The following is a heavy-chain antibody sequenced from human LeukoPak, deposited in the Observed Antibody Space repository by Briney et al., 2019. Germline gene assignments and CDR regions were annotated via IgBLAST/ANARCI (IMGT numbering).Heavy chain of an antibody. Sequence: AGSPTLSCSASGFSFDTYAMHWVRQAPGKGLEYVSGISSNGRSTFNADSVKGRFTISRDNSKNTLFLQMTSLRADDTAVYYCVNQISGCVYWGQVTRFTVSS. J-gene: IGHJ4*02. D-gene: IGHD6-19*01. CDR2: ISSNGRST. CDR1: GFSFDTYA. CDR3: VNQISGCVY. V-gene: IGHV3-64D*06.